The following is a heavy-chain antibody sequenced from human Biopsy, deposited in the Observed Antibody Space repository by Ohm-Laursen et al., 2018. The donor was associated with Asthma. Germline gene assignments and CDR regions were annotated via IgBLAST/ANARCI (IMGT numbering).Heavy chain of an antibody. V-gene: IGHV1-69*13. CDR3: ARRAGSCISRTCYSLDF. Sequence: VKISCKSLGGTFNTYVIGWVRQAPGQGLEWMGGINSVFGTTTYPQKFQDRVTITADDSTSTVYMELGSLRSEDTAVYYCARRAGSCISRTCYSLDFWGQGTLVTVSS. CDR2: INSVFGTT. D-gene: IGHD2-2*01. J-gene: IGHJ4*02. CDR1: GGTFNTYV.